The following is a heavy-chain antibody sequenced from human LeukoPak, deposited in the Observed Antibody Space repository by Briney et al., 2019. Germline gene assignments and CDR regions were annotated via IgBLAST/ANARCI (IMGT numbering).Heavy chain of an antibody. CDR1: GGSFSGYY. CDR3: ARHIRRAAGDY. CDR2: INHSGST. Sequence: PSETLSLTCAVYGGSFSGYYWSWIRQPPGKGLEWIGEINHSGSTNYNPSLKSRVTISVDTSKNQFSLKLSSVTAADTAVYYCARHIRRAAGDYWGQGTLVTVSS. V-gene: IGHV4-34*01. J-gene: IGHJ4*02. D-gene: IGHD6-13*01.